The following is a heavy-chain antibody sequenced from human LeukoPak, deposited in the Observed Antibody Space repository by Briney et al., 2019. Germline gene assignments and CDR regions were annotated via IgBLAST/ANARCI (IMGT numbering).Heavy chain of an antibody. CDR1: GFTFSNYA. CDR2: ISSPGVTT. D-gene: IGHD7-27*01. V-gene: IGHV3-48*03. Sequence: GGSLRLSCAVSGFTFSNYAMSWVRQAPGKGLEWVSYISSPGVTTYYADSVKGRFTISRDNAKNSLYLQMNSLRVEDTALYYCARDGDLAPDVPFDYWGQGTLVTVSS. CDR3: ARDGDLAPDVPFDY. J-gene: IGHJ4*02.